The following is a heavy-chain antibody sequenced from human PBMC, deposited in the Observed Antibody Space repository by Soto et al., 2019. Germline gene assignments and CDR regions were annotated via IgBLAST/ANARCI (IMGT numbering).Heavy chain of an antibody. CDR1: GDSVSSNSAA. J-gene: IGHJ5*02. D-gene: IGHD6-13*01. Sequence: LQTLSLTCDISGDSVSSNSAAWNWIRQSPSRGLEWLGRTYYRSTWYNDYAVSVRGRITINPDTSKYQFSLQLTSVTPDDTAVYYCTRGRPAGRGGWLDPGDQETQETGSS. CDR2: TYYRSTWYN. CDR3: TRGRPAGRGGWLDP. V-gene: IGHV6-1*01.